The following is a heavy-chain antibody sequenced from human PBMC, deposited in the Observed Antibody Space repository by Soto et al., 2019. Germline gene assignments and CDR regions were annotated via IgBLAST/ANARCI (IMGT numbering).Heavy chain of an antibody. CDR3: ARERAVPEGYYYYGMDV. Sequence: PGESLKISCKGSGYSFTSYWINWVRQMPGKGLEWMGRIDPSDSYTNYSPSFQGHVTISADKSISTAYLQWSSLKASDTAMYYCARERAVPEGYYYYGMDVWGQGTTVTVSS. CDR2: IDPSDSYT. CDR1: GYSFTSYW. D-gene: IGHD6-19*01. V-gene: IGHV5-10-1*01. J-gene: IGHJ6*02.